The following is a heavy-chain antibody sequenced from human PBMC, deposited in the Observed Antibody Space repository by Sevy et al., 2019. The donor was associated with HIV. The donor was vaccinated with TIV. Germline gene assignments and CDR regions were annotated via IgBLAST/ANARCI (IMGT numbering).Heavy chain of an antibody. D-gene: IGHD4-17*01. CDR2: ISPDGGKK. CDR3: TKDPPVYGDFPYGLDV. V-gene: IGHV3-30*18. J-gene: IGHJ6*02. CDR1: GFIFDDYG. Sequence: GGSLRLSCVGSGFIFDDYGMHWVRQAPGKGLEWVALISPDGGKKYYADSVKGRFTISRDNFKNTLYLQMNTLRRDDTAAYFCTKDPPVYGDFPYGLDVWGQGTTVTVSS.